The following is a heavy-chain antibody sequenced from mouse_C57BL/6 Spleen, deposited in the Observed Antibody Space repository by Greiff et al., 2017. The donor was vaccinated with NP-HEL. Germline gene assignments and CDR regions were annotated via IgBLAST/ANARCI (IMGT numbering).Heavy chain of an antibody. CDR3: ASWGTSYYAMDY. CDR1: GYTFTSYT. V-gene: IGHV1-4*01. D-gene: IGHD4-1*01. CDR2: INPSSGYT. J-gene: IGHJ4*01. Sequence: QVQLQQSGAELARPGASVKMSCKASGYTFTSYTMHWVKQRPGQGREWIGYINPSSGYTKYNQKFKDKATLTADKSSSTAYMQLSSLTSEDSAVYYCASWGTSYYAMDYWGQGTSVTVSS.